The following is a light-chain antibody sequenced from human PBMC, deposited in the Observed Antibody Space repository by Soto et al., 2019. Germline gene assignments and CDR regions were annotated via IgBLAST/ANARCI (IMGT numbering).Light chain of an antibody. V-gene: IGKV3-20*01. CDR2: GAS. Sequence: ETVLTQSPGTLSLSPGERATLSCRASQSITNNYLAWYQQKPGQTPRLLIYGASSSVTGIPDRFSGSGSGTDFTLTISRLEPEDFAVYYCQQYRTSPISFSQGTRLEIK. J-gene: IGKJ5*01. CDR3: QQYRTSPIS. CDR1: QSITNNY.